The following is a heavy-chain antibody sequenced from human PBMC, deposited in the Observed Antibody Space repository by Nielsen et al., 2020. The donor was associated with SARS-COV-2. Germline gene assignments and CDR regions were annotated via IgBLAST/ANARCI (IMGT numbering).Heavy chain of an antibody. Sequence: ASVKVSCKTSGYRFSDYYIHWVREAPGHRLEWLGWINSLTGDTHYAEHFQGSVTMTRDMSITTVYMELTSLKSDDTAVYYCARDRDHKDFWSAPGGGLDVWGQGTLVTVSS. V-gene: IGHV1-2*04. CDR1: GYRFSDYY. CDR2: INSLTGDT. CDR3: ARDRDHKDFWSAPGGGLDV. J-gene: IGHJ3*01. D-gene: IGHD3-3*01.